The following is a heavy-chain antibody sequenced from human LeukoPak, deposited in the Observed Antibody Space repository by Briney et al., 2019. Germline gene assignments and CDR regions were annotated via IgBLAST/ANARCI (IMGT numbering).Heavy chain of an antibody. J-gene: IGHJ3*02. CDR3: AKDPGPPIQPDAFDI. CDR2: ISGSSTTI. V-gene: IGHV3-48*01. Sequence: GGSLRLSCAASGFTFSTYSMNWVRQAPGKGLEWLSYISGSSTTIYYADSVRGRFTISRDNAKNSLYLQMNSLRAEDTAVYYCAKDPGPPIQPDAFDIWGQGTMVTVSS. D-gene: IGHD5-18*01. CDR1: GFTFSTYS.